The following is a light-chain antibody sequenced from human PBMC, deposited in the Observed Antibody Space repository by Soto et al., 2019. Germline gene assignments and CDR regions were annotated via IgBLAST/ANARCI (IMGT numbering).Light chain of an antibody. Sequence: EIVFTQSPATLSLSPGARATLSCRASQSISTYLAWYQQKPGQAPRLLIYDASNRAAGVPARFSGIGCGTDFTLIISSVEPEDFAVYDCQQRGNRPPWTFGQGTKVDI. CDR3: QQRGNRPPWT. V-gene: IGKV3-11*01. CDR1: QSISTY. J-gene: IGKJ1*01. CDR2: DAS.